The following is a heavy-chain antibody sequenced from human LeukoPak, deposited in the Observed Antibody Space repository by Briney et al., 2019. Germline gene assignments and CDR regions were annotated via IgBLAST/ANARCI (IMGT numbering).Heavy chain of an antibody. CDR2: INPNSGGT. CDR1: GYTFTGYY. D-gene: IGHD3-16*02. CDR3: ARDQIMITFGGVIDDY. Sequence: ASVKVSCKASGYTFTGYYMHWVRQAPGQALEWMGRINPNSGGTNYAQKFQGRVTMTRDTSISTAYMELSRLRSDDTAVYYCARDQIMITFGGVIDDYWGQGTLVTVSS. V-gene: IGHV1-2*06. J-gene: IGHJ4*02.